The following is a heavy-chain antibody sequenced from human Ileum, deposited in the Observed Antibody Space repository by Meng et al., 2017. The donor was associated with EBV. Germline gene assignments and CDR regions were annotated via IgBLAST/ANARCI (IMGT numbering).Heavy chain of an antibody. CDR3: ASGRDYAWHS. D-gene: IGHD4-17*01. J-gene: IGHJ4*02. Sequence: QVQLQASGQGLVKPSGTLSLTCAVSGDSISSNNWWSWVRQPPGKGLEWIGEIYHSGSTNYNPSFKSRVTMSVDKSKNQISLNLSSVTAADTAVYYCASGRDYAWHSWGRGTLVTVSS. CDR1: GDSISSNNW. V-gene: IGHV4-4*02. CDR2: IYHSGST.